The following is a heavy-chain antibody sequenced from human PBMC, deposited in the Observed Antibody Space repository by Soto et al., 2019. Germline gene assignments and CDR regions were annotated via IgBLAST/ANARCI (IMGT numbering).Heavy chain of an antibody. CDR3: ARGVYCSSTSCYWGMDV. V-gene: IGHV4-34*01. D-gene: IGHD2-2*01. J-gene: IGHJ6*02. Sequence: QVQLQQWGAGLLKPSETLSLTCAVYGGSFSGYYWSWIRQPPGKGLEWIGEINHSGRTNYNPSLKSRVTISVDTPRTQFSLKLSSVTAADTAVYYCARGVYCSSTSCYWGMDVWGQGTTVTVSS. CDR1: GGSFSGYY. CDR2: INHSGRT.